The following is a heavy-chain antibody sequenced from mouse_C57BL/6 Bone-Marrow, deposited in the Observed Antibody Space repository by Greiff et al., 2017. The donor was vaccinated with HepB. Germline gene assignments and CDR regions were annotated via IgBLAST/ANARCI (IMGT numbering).Heavy chain of an antibody. D-gene: IGHD1-1*01. CDR3: ARHPYYYGSSPHYYAMDY. CDR2: ISNGGGST. J-gene: IGHJ4*01. Sequence: EVKLVESGGGLVQPGGSLKLSCAASGFTFSDYYMYWVRQTPEKRLEWVAYISNGGGSTYYPDTVKGRFTISRDNAKNTLYLQMSRLKSEDTAMYYCARHPYYYGSSPHYYAMDYWGQGTSVTVSS. V-gene: IGHV5-12*01. CDR1: GFTFSDYY.